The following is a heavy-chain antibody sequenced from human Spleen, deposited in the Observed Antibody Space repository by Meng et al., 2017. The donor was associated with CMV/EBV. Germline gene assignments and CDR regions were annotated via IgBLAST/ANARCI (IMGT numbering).Heavy chain of an antibody. J-gene: IGHJ5*02. Sequence: SETLSLTCTVSGGFVSSSSYYWGWIRQPPGKGLEWIGSIYYSGSTYYNPSLKSRVTISVDTSKNQFSLRLSSVTAADTAVYYCAREAYTMGWFDPWGQGTLVTVSS. CDR3: AREAYTMGWFDP. CDR2: IYYSGST. V-gene: IGHV4-39*07. D-gene: IGHD2-21*01. CDR1: GGFVSSSSYY.